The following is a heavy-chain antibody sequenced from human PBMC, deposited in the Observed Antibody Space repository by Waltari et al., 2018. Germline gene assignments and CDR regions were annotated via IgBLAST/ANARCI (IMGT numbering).Heavy chain of an antibody. V-gene: IGHV4-34*01. CDR3: ARGDSSSDY. CDR1: GGSFSGSY. J-gene: IGHJ4*02. D-gene: IGHD6-6*01. Sequence: QVQLQQWGAGLLKPSETLSLTCAVYGGSFSGSYWTWTRQPPGKGQEWIGEINHSGSTNYNPSLKSRVTISVDTSKNQFSLKLSSVTAADTAVYYCARGDSSSDYWGQGTLVTVSS. CDR2: INHSGST.